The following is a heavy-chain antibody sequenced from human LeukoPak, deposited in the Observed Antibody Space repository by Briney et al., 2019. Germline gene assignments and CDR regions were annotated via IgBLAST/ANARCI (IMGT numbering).Heavy chain of an antibody. CDR3: AGYYDSSGYHPY. CDR1: GFTFSSYA. D-gene: IGHD3-22*01. Sequence: GGSLRLSCAASGFTFSSYAMHWVRQAPGKGLEWVTIISYDGSNKYYADSVKGRFTISRDNAKNSLYLQMNSLRAEDTAVYYCAGYYDSSGYHPYWGQGTLVTVSS. V-gene: IGHV3-30*04. J-gene: IGHJ4*02. CDR2: ISYDGSNK.